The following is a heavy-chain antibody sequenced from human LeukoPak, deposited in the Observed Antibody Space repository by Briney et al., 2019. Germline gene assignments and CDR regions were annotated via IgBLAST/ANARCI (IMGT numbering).Heavy chain of an antibody. D-gene: IGHD3-22*01. CDR2: IKQDGSEK. Sequence: AGGSLRLSSAASGFTFSSYWMSWVRQAPGKGLEWVANIKQDGSEKYYVDSVKGRFTISRDNAKYSLYLQLNSLRAEDTAVYYCARDSVHGYYDSSGYSALFDYWGQGTLVTVSS. CDR3: ARDSVHGYYDSSGYSALFDY. J-gene: IGHJ4*02. CDR1: GFTFSSYW. V-gene: IGHV3-7*01.